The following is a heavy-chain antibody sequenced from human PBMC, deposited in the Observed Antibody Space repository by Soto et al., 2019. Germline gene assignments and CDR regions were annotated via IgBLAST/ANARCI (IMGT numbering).Heavy chain of an antibody. Sequence: ASVKVSCKASGYTFTNYYMHWLRQAPGQGPEWMGVIDPRGGTTSYAQKFQGRVTMTRDMSTSTVYMELSSLRSEDTAVYYCAAERQLQPWKYNWFDPWGQG. CDR3: AAERQLQPWKYNWFDP. D-gene: IGHD6-6*01. CDR1: GYTFTNYY. J-gene: IGHJ5*02. V-gene: IGHV1-46*01. CDR2: IDPRGGTT.